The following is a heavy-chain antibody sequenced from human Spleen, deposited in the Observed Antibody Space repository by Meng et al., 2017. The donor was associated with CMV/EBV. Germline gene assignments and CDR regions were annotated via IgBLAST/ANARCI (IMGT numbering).Heavy chain of an antibody. D-gene: IGHD6-6*01. CDR3: ARGMSIAAPRFFVY. Sequence: GESLKISCAASGFTFNTYSMTWVRQAPGKGLEWVSYISSSGTTIYYADSVKGRFTISRDNGKNSLYLQMNSLRAEDTALYYCARGMSIAAPRFFVYWGQGALVTVSS. CDR2: ISSSGTTI. V-gene: IGHV3-48*04. CDR1: GFTFNTYS. J-gene: IGHJ4*02.